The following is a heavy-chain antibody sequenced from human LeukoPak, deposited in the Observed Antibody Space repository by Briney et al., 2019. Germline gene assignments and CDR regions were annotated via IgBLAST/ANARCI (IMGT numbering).Heavy chain of an antibody. CDR3: AREAVTTPYFGY. D-gene: IGHD4-4*01. Sequence: SVKVSCKASGGTFSSYAISWVRQAPGQGLEWMGRIIPILGIANYAQKFQGRVTITADKSTSTAYMELSSLRSEDTAVYYCAREAVTTPYFGYWGQGTLVTVSS. CDR1: GGTFSSYA. CDR2: IIPILGIA. V-gene: IGHV1-69*04. J-gene: IGHJ4*02.